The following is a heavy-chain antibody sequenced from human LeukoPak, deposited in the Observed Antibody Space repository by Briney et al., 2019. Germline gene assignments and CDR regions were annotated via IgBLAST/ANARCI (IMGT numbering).Heavy chain of an antibody. V-gene: IGHV1-2*02. CDR1: GYTFTGYY. J-gene: IGHJ4*02. CDR3: ARRPTDSNYQPGIDY. D-gene: IGHD4-11*01. CDR2: INPNSGGT. Sequence: ASVKVSCKASGYTFTGYYMHWVRQAPGQGLEWMGWINPNSGGTNYAQKFQGRVTMTRDTSISTAYMELSRLRSDDTAVYYCARRPTDSNYQPGIDYWGQGTLVTVSS.